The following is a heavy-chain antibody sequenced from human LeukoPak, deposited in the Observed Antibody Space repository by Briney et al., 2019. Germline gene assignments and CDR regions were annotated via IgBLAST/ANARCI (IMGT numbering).Heavy chain of an antibody. Sequence: GGSLRLSCAASGFTFSSYGMHWVRQAPGKGLEWVAVIWYDGSNKYYADSVKGRFTISRDNSKNTLYLQMNSLRAEDTAVYYCARGGAIPVYYYYGMDVWGQGTTVTVSS. D-gene: IGHD1-26*01. CDR1: GFTFSSYG. V-gene: IGHV3-33*01. CDR3: ARGGAIPVYYYYGMDV. CDR2: IWYDGSNK. J-gene: IGHJ6*02.